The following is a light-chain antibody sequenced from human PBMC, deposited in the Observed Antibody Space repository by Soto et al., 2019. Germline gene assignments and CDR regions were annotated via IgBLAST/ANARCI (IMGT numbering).Light chain of an antibody. CDR3: YSTDSSDNHRV. Sequence: SYELTQPPSVSVSPGQTARITCSGDALPQNYVCWYQQKSGQAPVLVIYDDSKRPSGIPERFSGSSSGTMATLTISGAQVEDEADYYCYSTDSSDNHRVFGGGTKVTVL. J-gene: IGLJ2*01. V-gene: IGLV3-10*01. CDR1: ALPQNY. CDR2: DDS.